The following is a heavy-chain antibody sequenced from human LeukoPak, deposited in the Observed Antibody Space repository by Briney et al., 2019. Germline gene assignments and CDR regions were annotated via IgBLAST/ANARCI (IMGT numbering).Heavy chain of an antibody. V-gene: IGHV1-18*01. D-gene: IGHD3-10*01. J-gene: IGHJ2*01. CDR2: ISAYNGNT. Sequence: GASVKVSCKASGYTFTSYAMNWVRQAPGQGLEWMGWISAYNGNTNYAQKLQGRVTMTTDTSTSTAYMELRSLRSDDTAVYYCARSEFATPFDLWGRGTLVTVSS. CDR3: ARSEFATPFDL. CDR1: GYTFTSYA.